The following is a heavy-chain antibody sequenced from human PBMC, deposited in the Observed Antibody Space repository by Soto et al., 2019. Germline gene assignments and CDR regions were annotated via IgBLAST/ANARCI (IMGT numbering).Heavy chain of an antibody. CDR2: IYYSGST. J-gene: IGHJ4*02. CDR1: GGSISSSSYY. Sequence: QLQLQESGPGLVKPSETLSLTCTVSGGSISSSSYYWGWIRQPPGKGLEWIGNIYYSGSTYYNPSLKRRVPISVDTSNNQFSLKLSSVTAADTAVYYCARHELWLRYLGQGTLVTVSS. V-gene: IGHV4-39*01. CDR3: ARHELWLRY. D-gene: IGHD5-18*01.